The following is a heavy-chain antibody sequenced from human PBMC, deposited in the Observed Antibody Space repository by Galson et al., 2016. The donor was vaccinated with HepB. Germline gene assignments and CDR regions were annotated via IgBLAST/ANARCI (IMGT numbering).Heavy chain of an antibody. Sequence: SLRLSCAASGITFSPYAMSWVRQAPGKGLEWVSGISGSGDRTFYADSVKGRVTISRDNSKNKVYLQMNSLKVDDTAVYYCGKGTPTIYGVVIDSWGQGTPVAVSS. CDR3: GKGTPTIYGVVIDS. CDR2: ISGSGDRT. J-gene: IGHJ4*02. V-gene: IGHV3-23*01. D-gene: IGHD3-3*01. CDR1: GITFSPYA.